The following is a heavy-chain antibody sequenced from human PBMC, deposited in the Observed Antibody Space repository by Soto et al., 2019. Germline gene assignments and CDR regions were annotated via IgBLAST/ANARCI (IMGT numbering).Heavy chain of an antibody. CDR1: GFTFSSYS. CDR3: ARADFSSLLNYFDY. CDR2: ISSSSSYI. D-gene: IGHD2-21*01. Sequence: LRLSCSASGFTFSSYSMNWVRQAPGKGLEWVSSISSSSSYIYYADSVKGRFTISRDNAKNSLYLQMNSLRAEDTAVYYCARADFSSLLNYFDYWGQGTLVTVSS. V-gene: IGHV3-21*01. J-gene: IGHJ4*02.